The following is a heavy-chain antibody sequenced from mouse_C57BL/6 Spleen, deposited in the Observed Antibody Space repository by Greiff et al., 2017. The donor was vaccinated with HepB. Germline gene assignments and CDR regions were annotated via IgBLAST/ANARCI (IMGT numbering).Heavy chain of an antibody. V-gene: IGHV5-4*03. Sequence: EVKLMESGGGLVKPGGSLKLSCAASGFTFSSYAMSWVRQTPEKRLEWVATISDGGSYTYYPDNVKGRFTISRDNAKNNLYLQMSRLKSEDTAMNYWARALGVVGSELAYWGQGTLVTVSA. D-gene: IGHD1-1*01. CDR2: ISDGGSYT. CDR3: ARALGVVGSELAY. CDR1: GFTFSSYA. J-gene: IGHJ3*01.